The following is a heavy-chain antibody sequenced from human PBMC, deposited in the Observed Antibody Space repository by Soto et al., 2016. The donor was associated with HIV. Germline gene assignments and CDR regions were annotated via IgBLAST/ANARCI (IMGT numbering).Heavy chain of an antibody. CDR2: ISSSSSYI. V-gene: IGHV3-21*01. CDR1: GFTFSSYS. J-gene: IGHJ6*03. CDR3: ASTTILIAAALEYYYYYMDV. D-gene: IGHD6-13*01. Sequence: EVQLVESGGGLVKPGGSLRLSCAASGFTFSSYSMNWVRQAPGKGLEWVSSISSSSSYIYYADSVKGRFTISRDNAKNSLYLQMNSLRAEDTAVYYCASTTILIAAALEYYYYYMDVWGKGPRVTVS.